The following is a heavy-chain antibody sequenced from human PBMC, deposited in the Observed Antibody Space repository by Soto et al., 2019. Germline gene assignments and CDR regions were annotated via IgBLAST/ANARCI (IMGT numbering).Heavy chain of an antibody. D-gene: IGHD3-10*01. CDR2: ISYDGSNK. V-gene: IGHV3-30*18. J-gene: IGHJ6*02. CDR1: GFTFSSYG. Sequence: GGSLRLSCAASGFTFSSYGMHWVRQAPGKGLEWVAVISYDGSNKYYAESVKGRFTISRDNSKNTLYLQMNSLRAEDTAVYYCAKDRDAGFNYYYYGMDVWGQGTTVTVSS. CDR3: AKDRDAGFNYYYYGMDV.